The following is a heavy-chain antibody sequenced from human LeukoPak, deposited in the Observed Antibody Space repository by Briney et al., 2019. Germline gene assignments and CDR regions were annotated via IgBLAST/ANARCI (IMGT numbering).Heavy chain of an antibody. CDR1: GGSISSSNW. CDR2: IYHSGST. V-gene: IGHV4-4*02. Sequence: PSETLSLTCAVSGGSISSSNWWSWVRQAPGKGLEWIGEIYHSGSTNYNPSLKSRVTISVDKSKNQFSLNLSSVTAADTAVYYCARESMSSSSWYYSDYWGQGTLVTVSS. CDR3: ARESMSSSSWYYSDY. J-gene: IGHJ4*02. D-gene: IGHD6-13*01.